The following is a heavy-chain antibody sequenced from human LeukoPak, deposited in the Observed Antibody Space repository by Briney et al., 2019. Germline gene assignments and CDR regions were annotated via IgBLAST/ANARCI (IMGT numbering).Heavy chain of an antibody. J-gene: IGHJ5*02. D-gene: IGHD3-16*02. V-gene: IGHV4-59*01. Sequence: SETLSLTCTVSGGFISGYYWNWIRQSPGKGLEWIGYIFYTGDTDYNPSLRSRVTMSVDRSNNRFSLQLASVTTTDSAFYYCARAYRLTSPRGFDPWGPGILVTVSS. CDR1: GGFISGYY. CDR3: ARAYRLTSPRGFDP. CDR2: IFYTGDT.